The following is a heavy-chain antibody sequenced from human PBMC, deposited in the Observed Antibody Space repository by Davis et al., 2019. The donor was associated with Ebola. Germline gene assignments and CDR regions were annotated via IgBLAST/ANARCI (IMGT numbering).Heavy chain of an antibody. Sequence: GESLKISCAASGFTFSSYEMNWVRQAPGKGLEWVSYISSSGSTIYYADSVKGRFTISRDNSKNTLYLQMNSLRAEDTAVYYCAITPSSGWLGLGNYYYGMDVWGQGTTVTVSS. V-gene: IGHV3-48*03. CDR1: GFTFSSYE. CDR3: AITPSSGWLGLGNYYYGMDV. J-gene: IGHJ6*02. D-gene: IGHD6-19*01. CDR2: ISSSGSTI.